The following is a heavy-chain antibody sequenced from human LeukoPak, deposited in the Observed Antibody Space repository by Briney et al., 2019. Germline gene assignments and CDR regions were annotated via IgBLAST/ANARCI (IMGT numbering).Heavy chain of an antibody. D-gene: IGHD1-14*01. CDR3: ARKSRHTGIDY. CDR2: IYYSGST. Sequence: SEALSLTCIVSGGSLSSYYWSWIRQHPGKGLEWIGNIYYSGSTNYNPSLKSRVTISVDTSKNQFSLKLSSVTAADTAVYYCARKSRHTGIDYWGQGTLGTVSS. V-gene: IGHV4-59*01. CDR1: GGSLSSYY. J-gene: IGHJ4*02.